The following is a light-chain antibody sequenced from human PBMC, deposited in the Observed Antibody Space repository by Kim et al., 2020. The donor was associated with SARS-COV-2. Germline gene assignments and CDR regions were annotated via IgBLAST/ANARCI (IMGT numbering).Light chain of an antibody. V-gene: IGLV3-21*04. J-gene: IGLJ3*02. Sequence: SYELTQPPSVSVAPGKTATITCGGDNIGRKTVHWYQQKPGQAPIVVIYYDKDRPSGIPERFSGSNSGNTATLTISRVEAGDEADYYCQLWDSSTDHWVFGGGTQLTVL. CDR2: YDK. CDR3: QLWDSSTDHWV. CDR1: NIGRKT.